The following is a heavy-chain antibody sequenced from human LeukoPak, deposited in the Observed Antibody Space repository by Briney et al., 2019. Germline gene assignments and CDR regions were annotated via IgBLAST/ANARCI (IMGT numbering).Heavy chain of an antibody. CDR3: ARGWRDYYDSSGYYSDAFDI. CDR2: IYYSGST. J-gene: IGHJ3*02. CDR1: GGSISSSSYY. V-gene: IGHV4-39*01. Sequence: PSETLSLTCTVSGGSISSSSYYWGWIRQPPGKGLEWIGSIYYSGSTYYNPSLKSRVTISVDTSKNQFSLKLSSVTAADTAEYYCARGWRDYYDSSGYYSDAFDIWGQGTMVTVSS. D-gene: IGHD3-22*01.